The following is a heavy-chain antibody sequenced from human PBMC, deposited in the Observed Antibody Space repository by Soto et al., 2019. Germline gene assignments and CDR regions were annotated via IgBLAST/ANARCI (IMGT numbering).Heavy chain of an antibody. CDR3: AKTGYFRCSADAFDI. J-gene: IGHJ3*02. V-gene: IGHV3-23*01. CDR1: GFAFSTSG. Sequence: GGSRRLSGAASGFAFSTSGMDGARKAPGKGMVWPSLFSHNNAPSYYAHSVNARFTVSSDTSKHTVYLQISSLTADDTAVSYCAKTGYFRCSADAFDIWGQGTMVTVSS. CDR2: FSHNNAPS. D-gene: IGHD2-21*01.